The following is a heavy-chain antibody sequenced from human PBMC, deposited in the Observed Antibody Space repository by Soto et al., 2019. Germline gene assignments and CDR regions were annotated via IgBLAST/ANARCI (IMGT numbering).Heavy chain of an antibody. CDR2: ISYDGSNK. CDR3: ARDSDDILTGYYVVGMDV. Sequence: GGSLRLSCAASGFTFSSYGMHWVRQAPGKGLEWVAVISYDGSNKYYADSVKGRFTISRDNSKNTLYLQMNSLRAEDTAVYYCARDSDDILTGYYVVGMDVWGQGTTVTVSS. J-gene: IGHJ6*02. CDR1: GFTFSSYG. D-gene: IGHD3-9*01. V-gene: IGHV3-30*03.